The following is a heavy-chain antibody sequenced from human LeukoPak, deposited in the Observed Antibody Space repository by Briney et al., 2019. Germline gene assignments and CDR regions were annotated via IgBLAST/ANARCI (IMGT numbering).Heavy chain of an antibody. Sequence: ASVKVSCKATGYSFTGHYMHWVRQAPGQGLEWMGWINPNSGATSYARKFQGRVTMTRDTSINTAYMELSRLRSDDTAVYYCARDPLNYDFWSGYYTGHYYFDYWGQGTLVTVSS. D-gene: IGHD3-3*01. CDR2: INPNSGAT. J-gene: IGHJ4*02. CDR1: GYSFTGHY. V-gene: IGHV1-2*02. CDR3: ARDPLNYDFWSGYYTGHYYFDY.